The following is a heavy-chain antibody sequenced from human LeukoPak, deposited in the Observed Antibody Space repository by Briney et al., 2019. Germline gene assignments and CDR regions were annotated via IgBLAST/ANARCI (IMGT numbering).Heavy chain of an antibody. V-gene: IGHV1-69*13. CDR1: GGTFSSYA. D-gene: IGHD3-3*01. CDR3: ARDPRALGRDRRVDWFDP. CDR2: IIPIFGTA. J-gene: IGHJ5*02. Sequence: SVKVSCKASGGTFSSYAISWVRQAPGQGLEWMGGIIPIFGTANYAQKFQGRVTITADESTSTAYMELSSLRAEDTAVYYCARDPRALGRDRRVDWFDPWGQGTLVTVSS.